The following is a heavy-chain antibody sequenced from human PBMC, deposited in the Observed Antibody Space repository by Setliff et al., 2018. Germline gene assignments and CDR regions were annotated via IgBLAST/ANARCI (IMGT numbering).Heavy chain of an antibody. CDR2: VYSNVGT. CDR1: GGSINNYY. V-gene: IGHV4-4*07. J-gene: IGHJ2*01. CDR3: ARSRTIAVKGGVFGV. Sequence: SETLSLTCTVSGGSINNYYWSWIRQPAGKGLEWIGRVYSNVGTNFNPSLKSRVTMSVDASKNQISLKLMSVTSADTAVYYCARSRTIAVKGGVFGVWGRGTLVTVSS. D-gene: IGHD6-19*01.